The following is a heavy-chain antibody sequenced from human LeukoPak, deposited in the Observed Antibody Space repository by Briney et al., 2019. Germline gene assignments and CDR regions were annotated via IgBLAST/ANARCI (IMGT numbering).Heavy chain of an antibody. D-gene: IGHD3-16*01. CDR1: GATLSEHH. Sequence: GGSLRLSCAASGATLSEHHVDWVRQAPGKVLEWVGRTRDKARSYRTEYAASVDGRFTISRDDSKNAVYLQMNSLKTEDTAVYYCARDGGEGDNSAFDIWGQGTVVTVSS. V-gene: IGHV3-72*01. CDR2: TRDKARSYRT. CDR3: ARDGGEGDNSAFDI. J-gene: IGHJ3*02.